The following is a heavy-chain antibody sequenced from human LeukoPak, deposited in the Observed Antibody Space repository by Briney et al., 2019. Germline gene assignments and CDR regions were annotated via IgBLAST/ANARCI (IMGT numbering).Heavy chain of an antibody. CDR1: GYTFTNYG. J-gene: IGHJ4*02. V-gene: IGHV1-18*01. D-gene: IGHD5-18*01. CDR2: ISGFNGDT. CDR3: AREGFVRDTALDY. Sequence: ASVKISCKASGYTFTNYGLSWVRQAPGQGLEWMGWISGFNGDTNYAQNFQGRVTMTTDTSTNTAYMELRSLTSDDTAIYFCAREGFVRDTALDYWGQGTLVTVS.